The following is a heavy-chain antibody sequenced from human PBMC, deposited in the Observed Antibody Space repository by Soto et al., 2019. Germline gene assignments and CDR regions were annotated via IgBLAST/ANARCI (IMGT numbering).Heavy chain of an antibody. Sequence: ASVKVSCKVSGYTLTELSMHWVRQAPGKGLEWMGGFDPEDGETIYAQKFQGRVTMTEDTSTDTAYMELSSLRSEDTAVYYCATQWLPPHGGSYYFDYWGQGTLVTVSS. CDR1: GYTLTELS. V-gene: IGHV1-24*01. D-gene: IGHD6-19*01. J-gene: IGHJ4*02. CDR2: FDPEDGET. CDR3: ATQWLPPHGGSYYFDY.